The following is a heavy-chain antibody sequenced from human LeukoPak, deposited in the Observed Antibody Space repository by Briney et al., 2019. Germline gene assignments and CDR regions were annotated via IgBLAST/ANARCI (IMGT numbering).Heavy chain of an antibody. J-gene: IGHJ3*02. CDR3: ARVAGYSSSKDAFDI. V-gene: IGHV3-7*01. CDR1: GFTFSSYW. Sequence: GGSLRLSRAASGFTFSSYWMSWVRQAPGKGLEWVANIKQDGSEKYYVDSVKGRSTISRDNAKNSLYLQMNSLRAEDTAVYYCARVAGYSSSKDAFDIWGQGTMVTVSS. CDR2: IKQDGSEK. D-gene: IGHD6-13*01.